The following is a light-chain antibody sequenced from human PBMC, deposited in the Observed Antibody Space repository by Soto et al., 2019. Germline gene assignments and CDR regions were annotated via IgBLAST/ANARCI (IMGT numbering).Light chain of an antibody. CDR1: SSDIGTYDH. CDR2: SVS. V-gene: IGLV2-14*01. J-gene: IGLJ1*01. CDR3: ISYTVSRSYV. Sequence: QSVLTQPASVSGSPGQSITISCSGTSSDIGTYDHVAWCQQFPGKTPKLMIYSVSNRPSGVSYRFSGSKSGNTASLTISGLQAEYEADYYCISYTVSRSYVFGAGTKVSV.